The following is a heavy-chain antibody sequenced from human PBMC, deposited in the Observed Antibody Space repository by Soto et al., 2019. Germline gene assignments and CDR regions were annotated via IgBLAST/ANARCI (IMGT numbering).Heavy chain of an antibody. CDR2: ISAYNGNT. D-gene: IGHD3-16*01. CDR1: GYTFTSYG. J-gene: IGHJ4*02. V-gene: IGHV1-18*01. Sequence: QVQLVQSGAEVKKPGASVKVSCKASGYTFTSYGISWVRQAPGQGLEWMGWISAYNGNTNYAQKLQGRVTMTTDTSTSTASMELRSLRSDDTAVYYCASGRDGDYAWGTLDYWGQGTLVTVSS. CDR3: ASGRDGDYAWGTLDY.